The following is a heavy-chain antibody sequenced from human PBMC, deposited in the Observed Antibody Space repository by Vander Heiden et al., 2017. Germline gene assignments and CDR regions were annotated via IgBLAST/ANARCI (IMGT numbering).Heavy chain of an antibody. V-gene: IGHV3-33*01. J-gene: IGHJ6*02. Sequence: QVQLVESGGGVVQPGRSLRLSCAASGFTFSSYGMHWVRQAPGKGREWVAVIWYDGSNKYYADSVKGRFTISRDNSKNTLYLQMNSLRAEDTAVYYCASASKTGYSYYYGMDVWGQGTTVTVSS. CDR2: IWYDGSNK. CDR3: ASASKTGYSYYYGMDV. CDR1: GFTFSSYG.